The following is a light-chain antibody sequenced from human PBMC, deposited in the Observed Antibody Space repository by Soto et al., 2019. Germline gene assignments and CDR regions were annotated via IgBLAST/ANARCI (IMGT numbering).Light chain of an antibody. CDR1: QSISSY. CDR2: AAS. CDR3: QQYNSYS. Sequence: DIQMTQSPSTLSASVGDRVTIICRASQSISSYLNWYQQKPGKAPKLLIYAASSLQSGVPSRFSGSGSGTEFTLTISSLQPDDFATYYCQQYNSYSFGQGTKVDNK. J-gene: IGKJ1*01. V-gene: IGKV1-5*02.